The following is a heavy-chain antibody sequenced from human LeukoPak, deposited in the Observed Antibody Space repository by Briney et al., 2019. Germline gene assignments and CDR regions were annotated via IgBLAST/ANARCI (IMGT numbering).Heavy chain of an antibody. CDR3: ARDLWQWPQKYHAFDI. CDR1: GFTFSSYN. V-gene: IGHV3-21*01. CDR2: VTSIKSYI. D-gene: IGHD6-19*01. Sequence: GGSLRLSCAASGFTFSSYNMNWVRQAPGKGLEWVSSVTSIKSYIYYADSVKGRFTISRDNARNSLYLQMNSLRAEDTAVYYCARDLWQWPQKYHAFDIWGQGTMVTVSS. J-gene: IGHJ3*02.